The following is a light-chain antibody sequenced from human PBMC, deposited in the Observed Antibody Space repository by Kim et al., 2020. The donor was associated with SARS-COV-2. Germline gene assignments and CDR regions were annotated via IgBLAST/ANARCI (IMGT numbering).Light chain of an antibody. J-gene: IGKJ2*01. V-gene: IGKV1-33*01. CDR1: QDITNY. CDR3: QQYHNLPYT. Sequence: SASVGDRVTITCQASQDITNYLNCYQQKPGKAPKLLIYDASNLETGVPSRFSGSGSGRHFILTINILQPEDFATYYCQQYHNLPYTFGQGTKLEI. CDR2: DAS.